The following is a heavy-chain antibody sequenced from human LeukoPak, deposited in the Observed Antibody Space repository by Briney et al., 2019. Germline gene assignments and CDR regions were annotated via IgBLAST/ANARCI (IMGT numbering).Heavy chain of an antibody. CDR3: ARVQQAEYYFDY. CDR1: GGSISSSNW. D-gene: IGHD2-15*01. J-gene: IGHJ4*02. CDR2: IYHSGST. V-gene: IGHV4-4*02. Sequence: SETLSLTCAVSGGSISSSNWWSWVRQPPGKGLEWIGEIYHSGSTNYNPSLKSRVTISVDKSKNQFSLKVTSVTAADTAVYYCARVQQAEYYFDYWGQGTLVTVSS.